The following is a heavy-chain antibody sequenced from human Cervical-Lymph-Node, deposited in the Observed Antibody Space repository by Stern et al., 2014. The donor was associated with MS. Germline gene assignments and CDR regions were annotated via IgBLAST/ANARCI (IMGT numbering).Heavy chain of an antibody. D-gene: IGHD6-6*01. J-gene: IGHJ6*02. CDR3: ARVAGRVFDGYYYYGMDV. Sequence: QVQLVQSGAEVKKPGSSVKVSCKASGGTFSSYAISWVRQAPGQGLAWMGGIIPIFGTANYAQKFQGRVTITADESTSTAYMELSSLRSEDTAVYYCARVAGRVFDGYYYYGMDVWGQGTTVTVSS. V-gene: IGHV1-69*01. CDR2: IIPIFGTA. CDR1: GGTFSSYA.